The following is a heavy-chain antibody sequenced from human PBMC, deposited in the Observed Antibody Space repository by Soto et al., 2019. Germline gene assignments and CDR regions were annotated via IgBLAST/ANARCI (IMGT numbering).Heavy chain of an antibody. CDR1: GGSISSGGYS. D-gene: IGHD6-25*01. CDR3: ARTEMAAATYYFAY. Sequence: SETLSLTCAVSGGSISSGGYSWSWIRQPPGKGLEWIGYIYHSGSTYYNPSLKSRVTISVDRSKNQFSLKLSSVTAADTAVYYCARTEMAAATYYFAYWGQGTLVTVSS. CDR2: IYHSGST. J-gene: IGHJ4*02. V-gene: IGHV4-30-2*02.